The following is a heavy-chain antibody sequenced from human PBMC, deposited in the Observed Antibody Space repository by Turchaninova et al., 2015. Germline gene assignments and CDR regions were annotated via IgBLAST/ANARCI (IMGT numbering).Heavy chain of an antibody. CDR3: ARLSGDLDGTDY. CDR2: IYHSGST. Sequence: QVELRGSGPGLVKTSENLSLNCGVPGYSINSGYYWGWMRPPPGKGREWIGSIYHSGSTYYSPSLKSRVTIWADTYKNQFSLRLSSVTAADTAVYYCARLSGDLDGTDYWGQGTLVTVSS. V-gene: IGHV4-38-2*01. J-gene: IGHJ4*02. CDR1: GYSINSGYY. D-gene: IGHD7-27*01.